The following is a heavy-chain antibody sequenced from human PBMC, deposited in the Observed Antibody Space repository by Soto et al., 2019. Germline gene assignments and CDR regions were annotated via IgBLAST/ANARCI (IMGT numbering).Heavy chain of an antibody. D-gene: IGHD1-26*01. CDR3: ARESFHGIVGADDAFDI. CDR2: IYYSGST. Sequence: SMIVSRTCTVFGGFISSYYWSWIRQPPGKGLEWIGYIYYSGSTNYNPSLKSRVTISVDTSKNQFSLKLSSVTAADTAVYYCARESFHGIVGADDAFDIWGPGTMVTVSS. CDR1: GGFISSYY. V-gene: IGHV4-59*01. J-gene: IGHJ3*02.